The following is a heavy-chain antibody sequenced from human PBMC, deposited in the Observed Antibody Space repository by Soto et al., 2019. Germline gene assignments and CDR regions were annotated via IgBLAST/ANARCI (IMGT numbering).Heavy chain of an antibody. J-gene: IGHJ4*02. D-gene: IGHD6-13*01. CDR1: GGSISSSSYY. CDR3: ARGWGIAAAGPDY. CDR2: IYYSGST. Sequence: SETLSLTCTVSGGSISSSSYYWGWIRQPPGKGLEWIGYIYYSGSTNYNPSLKSRVTISVDTSKNQFSLKLSSVTAADTAVYYCARGWGIAAAGPDYWGQGTLVTVSS. V-gene: IGHV4-61*05.